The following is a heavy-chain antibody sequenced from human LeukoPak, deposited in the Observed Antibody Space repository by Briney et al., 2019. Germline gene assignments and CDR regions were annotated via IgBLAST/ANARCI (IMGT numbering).Heavy chain of an antibody. CDR2: IIPIFGTA. D-gene: IGHD6-19*01. Sequence: GASVKISCKGSGYTFTNYAISWVRQAPGQGLEWMGGIIPIFGTANYAQKFQGRVTITTDESTSTAYMELSSLRSEDTAAYYCARGLMKEYKSGWYMHHFDSWGQGTLVTVSS. CDR3: ARGLMKEYKSGWYMHHFDS. V-gene: IGHV1-69*05. CDR1: GYTFTNYA. J-gene: IGHJ4*02.